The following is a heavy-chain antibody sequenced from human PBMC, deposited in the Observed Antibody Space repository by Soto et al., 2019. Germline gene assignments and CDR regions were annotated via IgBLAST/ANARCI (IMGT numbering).Heavy chain of an antibody. J-gene: IGHJ4*02. CDR2: TYWDDDK. V-gene: IGHV2-5*02. D-gene: IGHD3-3*01. CDR1: GFSLTTSGVG. Sequence: QITLKESGPTVVKPTETLTLTCTFSGFSLTTSGVGVGWVRQSPGKAPEWLALTYWDDDKRYSTSLKSRLTIPKDTSKNQVVLTIANVDPADTATYYCAHRVLRTVFGLVTTTAIYFDFWGQGTPVVVSS. CDR3: AHRVLRTVFGLVTTTAIYFDF.